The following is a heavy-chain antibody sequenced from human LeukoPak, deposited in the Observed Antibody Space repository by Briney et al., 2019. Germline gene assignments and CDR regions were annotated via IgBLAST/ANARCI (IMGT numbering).Heavy chain of an antibody. J-gene: IGHJ4*02. CDR2: MWLDGTTK. Sequence: GGSLRLSCAASGFTFSNYGLLWVRQAPGKGLDWVAVMWLDGTTKLYADSVKDRFTVSRDNSKNTLYLHMNSLRAEDTAVYYCVRESGTAADGSALDYWGQGTLVTVSS. CDR3: VRESGTAADGSALDY. CDR1: GFTFSNYG. V-gene: IGHV3-33*08. D-gene: IGHD6-13*01.